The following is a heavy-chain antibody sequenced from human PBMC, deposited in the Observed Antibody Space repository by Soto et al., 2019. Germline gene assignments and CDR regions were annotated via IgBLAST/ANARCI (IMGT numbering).Heavy chain of an antibody. V-gene: IGHV4-59*01. CDR1: GGSISSYY. CDR3: ARAGVVAPTRYFAY. D-gene: IGHD2-15*01. J-gene: IGHJ4*02. CDR2: IYYSGST. Sequence: PSETLSLTCTVSGGSISSYYWSWIRQPPGKGLEWIGYIYYSGSTNYNPSLKSRATISVDTSKNQFSLKLSSVTAADTAVYYCARAGVVAPTRYFAYWGQGTLVTVSS.